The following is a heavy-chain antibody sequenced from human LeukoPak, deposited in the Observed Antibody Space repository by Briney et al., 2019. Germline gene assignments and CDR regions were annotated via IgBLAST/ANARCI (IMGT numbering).Heavy chain of an antibody. D-gene: IGHD6-19*01. CDR3: ARDWGYSSGWSDGLDI. J-gene: IGHJ3*02. CDR1: GGSIGRYY. Sequence: TSETLSLTCTVYGGSIGRYYWNWIRQSPGQGLEWVGYIFSSGSTNYNPSLLSRVTISLDTSRNQFSLNLSSVTAADTAVYYCARDWGYSSGWSDGLDIWGQGTMVTVSS. CDR2: IFSSGST. V-gene: IGHV4-59*01.